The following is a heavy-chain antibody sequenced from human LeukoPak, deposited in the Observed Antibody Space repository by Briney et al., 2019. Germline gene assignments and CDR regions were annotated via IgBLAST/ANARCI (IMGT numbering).Heavy chain of an antibody. CDR1: GFTFRSYG. CDR3: VRLGSGWSFDY. J-gene: IGHJ4*02. CDR2: IWYDGSNK. Sequence: PGRSLRLSCAATGFTFRSYGMVWVRQAPGKGLEWVSVIWYDGSNKYYADSVKGRFTISRDQSENTVYLQMNALRAEDSAVYYCVRLGSGWSFDYWGQGALVTVSS. V-gene: IGHV3-33*01. D-gene: IGHD6-19*01.